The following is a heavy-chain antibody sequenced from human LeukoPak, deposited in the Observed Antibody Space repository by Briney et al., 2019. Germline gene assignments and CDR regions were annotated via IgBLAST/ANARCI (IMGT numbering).Heavy chain of an antibody. J-gene: IGHJ4*02. V-gene: IGHV5-51*01. CDR2: IYPGDSDT. Sequence: GESLKISCKASGYSFTTYWIGWVRQMPGKGLEWMGIIYPGDSDTRYSPSFQGQVTISADKSITTAYLQWGSLKASDTAMYYCARVPLVYYDSSGYVDYWGQGTLVTVSS. CDR1: GYSFTTYW. CDR3: ARVPLVYYDSSGYVDY. D-gene: IGHD3-22*01.